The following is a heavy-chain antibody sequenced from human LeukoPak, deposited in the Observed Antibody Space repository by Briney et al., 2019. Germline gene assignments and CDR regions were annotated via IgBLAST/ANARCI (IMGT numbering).Heavy chain of an antibody. Sequence: GGSLRPSCVASGFSFSNYWMSWVRQAPGKGLEWVANIHQDGSERYYMDSVKGRFTISRDNTKNSLYLQMSNLRAEDTAVYFCARGGSLDVWGQGATVTVSS. J-gene: IGHJ6*02. CDR1: GFSFSNYW. V-gene: IGHV3-7*03. D-gene: IGHD2-15*01. CDR3: ARGGSLDV. CDR2: IHQDGSER.